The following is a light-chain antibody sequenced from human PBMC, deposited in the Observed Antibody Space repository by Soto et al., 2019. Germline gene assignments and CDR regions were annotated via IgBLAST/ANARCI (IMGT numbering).Light chain of an antibody. Sequence: QSVLTQPPSASGSPGQSVTISCTGTSSDVGNYNYVSWYQHHPGKAPKVMIYEVTKRPSGVPDRFSGSKSGNTASLTVSGLQADDEADYYCSSYAGTSYVFGTGTQLTVL. V-gene: IGLV2-8*01. CDR1: SSDVGNYNY. J-gene: IGLJ1*01. CDR2: EVT. CDR3: SSYAGTSYV.